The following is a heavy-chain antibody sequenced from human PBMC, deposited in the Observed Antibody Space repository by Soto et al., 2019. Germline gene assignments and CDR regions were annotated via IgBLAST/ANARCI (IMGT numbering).Heavy chain of an antibody. Sequence: PSETLSLTCTVSGGSMISYYWSWIRQPPGKGLEWIGYIYYSGSTNYNPSLKSRVTISVDTSKNQFSLKLSSVTAADTAVYYCARRSRAAAGSYFDYWGQGTLVTVSS. J-gene: IGHJ4*02. CDR2: IYYSGST. D-gene: IGHD6-13*01. CDR1: GGSMISYY. CDR3: ARRSRAAAGSYFDY. V-gene: IGHV4-59*08.